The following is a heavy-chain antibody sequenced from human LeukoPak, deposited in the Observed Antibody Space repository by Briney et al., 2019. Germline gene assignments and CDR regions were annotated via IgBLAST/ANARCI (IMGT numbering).Heavy chain of an antibody. J-gene: IGHJ4*02. Sequence: GGSLRLSCAASGFTFSNYWMSWVRQAPGKGLEWVANIKQDGSMKYYVDSVKGRFTISRDNAKNSLYLQMNSLRAEDTAVYYCARDNLGYGGQGTLVTVSS. CDR2: IKQDGSMK. D-gene: IGHD1-14*01. V-gene: IGHV3-7*01. CDR3: ARDNLGY. CDR1: GFTFSNYW.